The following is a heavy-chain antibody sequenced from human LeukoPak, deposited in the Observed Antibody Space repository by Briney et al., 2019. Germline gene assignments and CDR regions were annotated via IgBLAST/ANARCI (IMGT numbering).Heavy chain of an antibody. J-gene: IGHJ4*02. Sequence: GGSLRLSCAASGFSFSNYAMHWVRQAPGTGLEWVAVISYDGSNKYYADSVKGRFTISRDNSKNTLYLQMNSLRAEDTAVYYCARYRLVWLPAPVFDYWGPGTLVTVSS. CDR2: ISYDGSNK. D-gene: IGHD6-19*01. V-gene: IGHV3-30*04. CDR1: GFSFSNYA. CDR3: ARYRLVWLPAPVFDY.